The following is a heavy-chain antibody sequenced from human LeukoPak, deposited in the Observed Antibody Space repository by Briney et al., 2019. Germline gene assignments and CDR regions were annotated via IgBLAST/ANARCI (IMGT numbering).Heavy chain of an antibody. CDR1: GFTFSGYA. Sequence: GGSLRLSCAASGFTFSGYAMSWVRQAPGKGLEWVSSISSSGSGTYYADSVKGRFTISRDNSQNTLYLQMKSLRADDTAVYYCANNRSMGAFDFWGQGTLVTVSS. CDR2: ISSSGSGT. J-gene: IGHJ4*02. D-gene: IGHD2/OR15-2a*01. V-gene: IGHV3-23*01. CDR3: ANNRSMGAFDF.